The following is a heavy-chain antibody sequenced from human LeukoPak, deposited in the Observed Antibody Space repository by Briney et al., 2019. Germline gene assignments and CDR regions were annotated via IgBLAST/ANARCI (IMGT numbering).Heavy chain of an antibody. V-gene: IGHV3-48*01. Sequence: PGGSLRLSCAASGFTFSSYSMNWVRQAPGKGLEWVSYISSSSSTIYYADSVKGRFTISRDNAKNSLYLQMNSLRAEDTAVYYCAKYSSSYSSDYYYYMDVWGKGTTVTVSS. CDR3: AKYSSSYSSDYYYYMDV. CDR1: GFTFSSYS. D-gene: IGHD6-6*01. CDR2: ISSSSSTI. J-gene: IGHJ6*03.